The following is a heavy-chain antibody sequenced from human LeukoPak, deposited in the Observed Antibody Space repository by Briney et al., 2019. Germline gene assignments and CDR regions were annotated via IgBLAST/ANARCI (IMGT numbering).Heavy chain of an antibody. J-gene: IGHJ2*01. Sequence: SETLSLTCAVYGGSFSGYYWSWIRQPPGKGLEWIGEINHRGSTNYNPSLKSRVTISVDTSKNQFSLKLSSVTAADTAVYYCARGHNYDFWSGYWTPPSAYWYFDLWGRGTLVTVSS. D-gene: IGHD3-3*01. CDR3: ARGHNYDFWSGYWTPPSAYWYFDL. CDR2: INHRGST. CDR1: GGSFSGYY. V-gene: IGHV4-34*01.